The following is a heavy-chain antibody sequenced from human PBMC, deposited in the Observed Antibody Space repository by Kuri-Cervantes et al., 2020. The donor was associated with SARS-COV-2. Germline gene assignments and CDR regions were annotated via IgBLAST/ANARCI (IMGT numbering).Heavy chain of an antibody. Sequence: GGSLRLSCAASGFTFSSYAMHWVRQAPGKGLEWVSYISSSGTTIHYADSVQGRFIISRDNAESSVYLQMNSLRAEDTAVYYCARDLRLGNSLDYWGQGTLVTVSS. CDR3: ARDLRLGNSLDY. D-gene: IGHD6-19*01. CDR2: ISSSGTTI. CDR1: GFTFSSYA. V-gene: IGHV3-48*04. J-gene: IGHJ4*02.